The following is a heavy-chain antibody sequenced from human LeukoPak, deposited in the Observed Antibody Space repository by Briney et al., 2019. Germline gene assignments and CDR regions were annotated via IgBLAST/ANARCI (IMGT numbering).Heavy chain of an antibody. Sequence: PSETLSLTCTVSGVSISSYYWSWIRQPAGKGLEWIGRIYTSGSTNYNPSLKSRVTMSVDTSKNQFSLKLSSVTAADTAVYYCAATGYSSGWYSQRPMDVWGKGTTVTVSS. D-gene: IGHD6-19*01. CDR3: AATGYSSGWYSQRPMDV. CDR1: GVSISSYY. V-gene: IGHV4-4*07. J-gene: IGHJ6*04. CDR2: IYTSGST.